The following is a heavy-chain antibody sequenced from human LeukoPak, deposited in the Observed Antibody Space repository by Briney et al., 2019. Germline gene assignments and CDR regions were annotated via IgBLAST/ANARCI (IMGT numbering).Heavy chain of an antibody. V-gene: IGHV3-66*01. D-gene: IGHD1-26*01. CDR2: LYSGGSI. CDR1: GFTVSSSY. CDR3: ARGAISSYYED. J-gene: IGHJ4*02. Sequence: GGSLRLSCAGSGFTVSSSYMSRVRQAPGKGLEWVSILYSGGSIFYADSVKGRFTISRDISKNMLYLQMNSLRADDTAVYYCARGAISSYYEDWGQGTLVTVSS.